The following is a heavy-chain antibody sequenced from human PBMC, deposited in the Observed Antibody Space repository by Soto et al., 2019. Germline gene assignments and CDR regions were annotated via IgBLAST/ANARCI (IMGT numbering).Heavy chain of an antibody. Sequence: GGSLRLSCAASGFAFSTFSMHWVRQAPGKGLEWVSSIGTRGDIYYADSVKGRFTISRDNAKNSLSLQMNSLRAEDTGVYYCAREETAWPLAYGLDVWGQGTTVTVSS. J-gene: IGHJ6*02. CDR1: GFAFSTFS. D-gene: IGHD2-21*02. CDR3: AREETAWPLAYGLDV. CDR2: IGTRGDI. V-gene: IGHV3-21*01.